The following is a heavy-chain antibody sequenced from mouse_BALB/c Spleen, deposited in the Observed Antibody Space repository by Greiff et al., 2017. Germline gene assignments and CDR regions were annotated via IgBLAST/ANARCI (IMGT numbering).Heavy chain of an antibody. V-gene: IGHV1-7*01. CDR2: INPSTGYT. Sequence: QVQLQQSGAELAKPGASVKMSCKASGYTFTSYWMHWVKQRPGQGLEWIGYINPSTGYTEYNQKFKDKATLTADKSSSTAYMQLSSLTSEDSAVYYCARVGLLRYFDVWGAGTTVTVSS. CDR1: GYTFTSYW. CDR3: ARVGLLRYFDV. D-gene: IGHD2-3*01. J-gene: IGHJ1*01.